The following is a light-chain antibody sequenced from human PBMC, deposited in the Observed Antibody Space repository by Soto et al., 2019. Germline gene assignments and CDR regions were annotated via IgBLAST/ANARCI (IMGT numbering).Light chain of an antibody. CDR3: AAWDDSVSGGV. CDR2: RNN. CDR1: SSNIGSNY. Sequence: QSVLTQPPSASGTPGQRVTISCSGSSSNIGSNYVYWYQQLPGTAPKLLIYRNNQRPSGVPDRFSGSKSGTSASLAISGLRFEDEADYYCAAWDDSVSGGVFGGGTKLTVL. J-gene: IGLJ3*02. V-gene: IGLV1-47*01.